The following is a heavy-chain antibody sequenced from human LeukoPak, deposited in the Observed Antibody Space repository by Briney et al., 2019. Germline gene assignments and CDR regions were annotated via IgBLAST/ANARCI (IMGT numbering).Heavy chain of an antibody. D-gene: IGHD3-3*01. CDR2: IKKDGSEK. CDR3: ARAYYDFWRGYYTLGDY. J-gene: IGHJ4*02. CDR1: GFTFSSYW. V-gene: IGHV3-7*04. Sequence: GGSLRLSCAASGFTFSSYWMSWVRQAPGKGLEWVANIKKDGSEKYYVDSVKGRFTMSRDNSKNTLFLQMNSLRADDTALYYCARAYYDFWRGYYTLGDYWGQGTLVTVSS.